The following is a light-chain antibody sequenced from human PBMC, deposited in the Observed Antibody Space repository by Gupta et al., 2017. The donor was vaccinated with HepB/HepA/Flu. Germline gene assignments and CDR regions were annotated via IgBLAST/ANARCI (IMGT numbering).Light chain of an antibody. V-gene: IGLV2-14*03. J-gene: IGLJ2*01. CDR1: RSDVGGDNS. CDR3: TSIRSGSTLVI. CDR2: DVR. Sequence: QSGLTQPASVSGSPGQSITLSCSGSRSDVGGDNSVSWYQQDPGRAPKLLIYDVRNRPAGVSNRCSGTKTGNSAALTIAGLQAEDEAVYYCTSIRSGSTLVIFGGGTELTVL.